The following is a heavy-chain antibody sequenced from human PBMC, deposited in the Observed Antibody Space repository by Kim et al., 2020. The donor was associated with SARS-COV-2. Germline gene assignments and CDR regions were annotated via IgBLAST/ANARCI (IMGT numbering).Heavy chain of an antibody. V-gene: IGHV1-3*01. CDR3: ARDYYYGSGHWGIDY. D-gene: IGHD3-10*01. CDR1: GYTFTSYA. Sequence: ASVKVSCKASGYTFTSYAMHWVRQAPGQRLEWMGWINAGNGNTKYSQKFQGRVTITRDTSASTAYMELSSLRSEDTAVYYCARDYYYGSGHWGIDYWGQGTLVTVSS. CDR2: INAGNGNT. J-gene: IGHJ4*02.